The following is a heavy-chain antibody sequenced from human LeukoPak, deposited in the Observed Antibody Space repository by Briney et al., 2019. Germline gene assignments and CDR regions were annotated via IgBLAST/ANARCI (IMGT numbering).Heavy chain of an antibody. J-gene: IGHJ5*02. Sequence: SSETLSLTCAVYGASFNDYYWSWIRHSPTKGLEWIGEVNPSGSAKYNPSLRSRVTISADKSKKQFFLRLSTVAAADSGVYYCARERASNNHDNWFDPWGQGTLVTVSS. CDR1: GASFNDYY. CDR3: ARERASNNHDNWFDP. CDR2: VNPSGSA. V-gene: IGHV4-34*01.